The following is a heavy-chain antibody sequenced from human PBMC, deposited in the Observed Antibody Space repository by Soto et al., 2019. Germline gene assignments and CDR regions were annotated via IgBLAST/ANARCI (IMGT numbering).Heavy chain of an antibody. D-gene: IGHD3-3*01. J-gene: IGHJ5*02. V-gene: IGHV4-39*01. CDR2: IYYSGST. CDR3: ASLPPYYDFWSGYSTNWFDP. Sequence: SETLSLTCTVSGGSNSSSSYYWGWIRQPPGKGLEWIGSIYYSGSTYYNPSLKSRVTISVDTSKNQFSLKRSSVTAADTAVYYCASLPPYYDFWSGYSTNWFDPWDQGTLVTVSS. CDR1: GGSNSSSSYY.